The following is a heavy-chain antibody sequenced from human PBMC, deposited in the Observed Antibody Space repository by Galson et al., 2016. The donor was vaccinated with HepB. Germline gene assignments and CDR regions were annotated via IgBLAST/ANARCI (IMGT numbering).Heavy chain of an antibody. CDR3: SIRLDF. CDR2: INQDGSVK. D-gene: IGHD5-24*01. V-gene: IGHV3-7*01. CDR1: GFTFSSDW. Sequence: SLRLSCAVSGFTFSSDWMDWVRQAPGKGLEWVANINQDGSVKHYVDSVKGRFTVSRDNSKNSLYLQMNSLRAVDTAVYYCSIRLDFWGQGTLVTVSS. J-gene: IGHJ4*02.